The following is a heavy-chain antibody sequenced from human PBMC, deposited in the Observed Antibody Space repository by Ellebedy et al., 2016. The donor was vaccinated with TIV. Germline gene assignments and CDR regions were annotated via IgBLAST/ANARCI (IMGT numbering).Heavy chain of an antibody. Sequence: GESLKISCKGSGYSFSSSSIGWVRQMPGKGLEWMGIIIPGDSDTTYSPSFQGPVTISADQSINSAYLQWSNLKASDTAMYYCVRHDSRGSYFGVLWGQGTLVTVSS. CDR2: IIPGDSDT. J-gene: IGHJ4*02. V-gene: IGHV5-51*01. D-gene: IGHD3-22*01. CDR1: GYSFSSSS. CDR3: VRHDSRGSYFGVL.